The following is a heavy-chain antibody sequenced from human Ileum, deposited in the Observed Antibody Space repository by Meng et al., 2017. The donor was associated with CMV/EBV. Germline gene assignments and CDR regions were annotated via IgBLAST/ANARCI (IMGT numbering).Heavy chain of an antibody. V-gene: IGHV1-24*01. Sequence: GESLKISCKVSGYTLTELSRHWVRQAPGKGLEWMGGFDPEDGETIYAQKFQGRVTMTEDTSTDTAYMELSSLRSEDTAVYYCATGGSTRGYYYYGMDVWGQGTTVTVSS. J-gene: IGHJ6*02. CDR1: GYTLTELS. CDR3: ATGGSTRGYYYYGMDV. D-gene: IGHD2-2*01. CDR2: FDPEDGET.